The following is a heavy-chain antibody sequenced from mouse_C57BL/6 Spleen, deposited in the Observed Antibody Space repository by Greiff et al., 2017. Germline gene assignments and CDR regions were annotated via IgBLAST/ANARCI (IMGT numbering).Heavy chain of an antibody. CDR3: ARLGAYGSPPWYCDV. CDR2: IYPGSGST. V-gene: IGHV1-55*01. J-gene: IGHJ1*03. D-gene: IGHD1-1*01. Sequence: VQLQQPGAELVKPGASVKMSCKASGYTFTSYWITWVKQRPGQGLEWIGDIYPGSGSTNYNEKFKSKATLTVDTSSSTAYMQLSSLTSEDSAVYYCARLGAYGSPPWYCDVWGTGTTVTVSS. CDR1: GYTFTSYW.